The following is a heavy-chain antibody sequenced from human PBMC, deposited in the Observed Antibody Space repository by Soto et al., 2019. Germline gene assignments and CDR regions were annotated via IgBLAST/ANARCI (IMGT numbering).Heavy chain of an antibody. V-gene: IGHV1-18*01. D-gene: IGHD6-19*01. CDR1: GYTFTTYG. J-gene: IGHJ4*02. CDR3: ARDPVAGTYFDY. CDR2: ISTNKGNT. Sequence: ASVKVSCKTSGYTFTTYGITWVRQAPGQGLEWMGWISTNKGNTNYAQKFQGRVTMTRNTSISTAYMELSSLRSDDTAVYYCARDPVAGTYFDYWGQGTLVTVSS.